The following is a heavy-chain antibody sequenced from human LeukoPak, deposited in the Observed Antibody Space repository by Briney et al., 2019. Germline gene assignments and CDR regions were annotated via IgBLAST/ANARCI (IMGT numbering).Heavy chain of an antibody. CDR3: AKRRTFSSTDIAAAAPFDY. CDR1: GFTFSSYA. J-gene: IGHJ4*02. Sequence: GGSLRLSCAASGFTFSSYAMSWVRQAPGKGLEWVSGISGSAGSTYYADSVKGRFTVSRDNSKNTLYLLMNSLRAEDTAVYYCAKRRTFSSTDIAAAAPFDYWGQGTLVTVSS. D-gene: IGHD6-13*01. CDR2: ISGSAGST. V-gene: IGHV3-23*01.